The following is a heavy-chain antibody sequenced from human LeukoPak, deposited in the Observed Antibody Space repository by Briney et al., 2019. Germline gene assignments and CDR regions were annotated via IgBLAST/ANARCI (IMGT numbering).Heavy chain of an antibody. J-gene: IGHJ5*02. Sequence: SGESLKISCKGSGYSFSTYWIGWVRQMPGKGLEWMGIIYPGDSDTRYRPSFQGQVIISADKSISTAYLQWSSLKASDTAIYYCARGSTYYYGSGSYWNWFDPWGQGTLVTVSS. CDR2: IYPGDSDT. V-gene: IGHV5-51*01. D-gene: IGHD3-10*01. CDR3: ARGSTYYYGSGSYWNWFDP. CDR1: GYSFSTYW.